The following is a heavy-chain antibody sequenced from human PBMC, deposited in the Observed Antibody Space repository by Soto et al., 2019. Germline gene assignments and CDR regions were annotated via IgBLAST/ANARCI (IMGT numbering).Heavy chain of an antibody. J-gene: IGHJ6*02. CDR1: GGSLSSSNW. Sequence: SSETLSLTCAVSGGSLSSSNWLSWVRQPSGKGLEWIGEIYHSGSTNYNPSLKSRVTISVDKSKNQFSLKLSSVTAADTAVYYCARDVGVVPAASSYYYYYYGMDVWGQGTTVTVSS. V-gene: IGHV4-4*02. CDR2: IYHSGST. CDR3: ARDVGVVPAASSYYYYYYGMDV. D-gene: IGHD2-2*01.